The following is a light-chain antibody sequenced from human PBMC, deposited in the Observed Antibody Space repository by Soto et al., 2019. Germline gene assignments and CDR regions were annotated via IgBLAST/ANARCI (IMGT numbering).Light chain of an antibody. J-gene: IGKJ1*01. CDR3: LQDINYPWT. CDR2: GAS. V-gene: IGKV1-6*01. Sequence: AIQMTQSPSSLSASVGDRVTICCRASQGIGNALGWYQQKTGKTPKLLIYGASNLQSGVPPRFRGSGSGTDFTLAISRLQPEDSSTYYCLQDINYPWTFGQGTKVDIK. CDR1: QGIGNA.